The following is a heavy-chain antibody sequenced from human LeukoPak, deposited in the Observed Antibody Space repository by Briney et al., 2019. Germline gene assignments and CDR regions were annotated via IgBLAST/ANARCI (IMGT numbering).Heavy chain of an antibody. CDR1: GFTFSSYA. CDR3: AKDHVRDCFDY. J-gene: IGHJ4*02. V-gene: IGHV3-23*01. CDR2: ISGSGGST. Sequence: GGSLRLSCAASGFTFSSYAMSWVRQAPGKGLEWVSAISGSGGSTYYADSVKGRSSISKDNSKNTLYLQMNSLRAEDTAVYYCAKDHVRDCFDYWGQGTLVTVSS. D-gene: IGHD5-24*01.